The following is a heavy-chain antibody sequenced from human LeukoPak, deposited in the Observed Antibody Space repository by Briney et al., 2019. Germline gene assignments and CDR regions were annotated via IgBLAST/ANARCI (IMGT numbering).Heavy chain of an antibody. CDR1: GFTFSDFY. CDR2: ISTGDNSV. Sequence: GGSLRLSCAVSGFTFSDFYMSWIRQSPGKGLEWISYISTGDNSVYYADSVKGRFTISRDNAKNSLYLQMNSLRAEDTAVYYCARARARYCSSTSCYLHYYYYYMDVWGKGTTVTVSS. CDR3: ARARARYCSSTSCYLHYYYYYMDV. V-gene: IGHV3-11*04. D-gene: IGHD2-2*01. J-gene: IGHJ6*03.